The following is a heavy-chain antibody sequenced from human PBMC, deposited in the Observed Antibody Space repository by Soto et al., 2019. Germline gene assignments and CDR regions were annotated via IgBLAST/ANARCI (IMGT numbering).Heavy chain of an antibody. J-gene: IGHJ3*02. CDR2: IYHSGST. D-gene: IGHD1-26*01. Sequence: QVQLQESGPGLVKPSGTLSLICAVSGGSITSTNWWTWVRQPPGKGLEWIGEIYHSGSTNYNPSPKSRVTISVDKSKNQFSLKLSSVTAADTAVYYCARVGLGNYYRGAFDIWGHGTMVTVSS. V-gene: IGHV4-4*02. CDR1: GGSITSTNW. CDR3: ARVGLGNYYRGAFDI.